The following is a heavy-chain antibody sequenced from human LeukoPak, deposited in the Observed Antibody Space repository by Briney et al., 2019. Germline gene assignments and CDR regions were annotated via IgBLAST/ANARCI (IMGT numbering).Heavy chain of an antibody. J-gene: IGHJ4*02. CDR2: ITSSSSYI. V-gene: IGHV3-21*01. CDR3: ARGFYDYVWGSYLYYFNY. CDR1: GFTFSGYS. Sequence: SGGSLRLSCAASGFTFSGYSMNWVRQAPGKGLEWVSSITSSSSYIYYADSVKGRFTISRDNAKNSLYLQMNSLRAEDAAVYYCARGFYDYVWGSYLYYFNYWGQGTLVTVSS. D-gene: IGHD3-16*01.